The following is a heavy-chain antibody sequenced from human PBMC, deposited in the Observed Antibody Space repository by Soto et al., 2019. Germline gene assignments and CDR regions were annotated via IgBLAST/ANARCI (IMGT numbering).Heavy chain of an antibody. CDR2: VSHDGRNT. J-gene: IGHJ4*02. D-gene: IGHD6-19*01. V-gene: IGHV3-30*18. CDR1: GFTFSDYA. CDR3: AKGGRQWLVTSDFNY. Sequence: VQLVESGGGVVQPGRSLRLSCAASGFTFSDYAMHWDRQAPGKGLEWVAVVSHDGRNTHYADSVKGRFTIPRDSSKNRVSLEMTSLRAGDTVVYYCAKGGRQWLVTSDFNYWGQGALVTVSS.